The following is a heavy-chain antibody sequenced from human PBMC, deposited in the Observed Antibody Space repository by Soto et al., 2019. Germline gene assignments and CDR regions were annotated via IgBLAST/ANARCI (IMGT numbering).Heavy chain of an antibody. D-gene: IGHD2-15*01. V-gene: IGHV1-3*01. Sequence: QVQLVQSGAAVKKPGASVNISCKASGYTFISYAIHWARQAPGQRLEWLGWINAGNGNTKYSQKFQGRVTITRDTSASTVYMELSSLRSEDTATYDCARPGAYRIVAVDLWGQGTTVTVAS. CDR2: INAGNGNT. J-gene: IGHJ3*01. CDR3: ARPGAYRIVAVDL. CDR1: GYTFISYA.